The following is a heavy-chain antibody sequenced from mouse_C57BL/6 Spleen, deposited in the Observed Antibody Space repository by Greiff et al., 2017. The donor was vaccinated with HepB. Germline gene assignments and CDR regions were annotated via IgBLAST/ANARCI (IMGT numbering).Heavy chain of an antibody. CDR1: GYTFTSYY. CDR3: ARSVTTVVARPFDY. J-gene: IGHJ2*01. D-gene: IGHD1-1*01. Sequence: QVQLQQSGAELVRPGASVKMSCKASGYTFTSYYMHWVKQTPRQGLEWIGAIYPGNGDTAYNQKFKGKATLTVDKSSSTAYMQLSSLTSEDSAVYFGARSVTTVVARPFDYWGQGTTLTVSS. V-gene: IGHV1-12*01. CDR2: IYPGNGDT.